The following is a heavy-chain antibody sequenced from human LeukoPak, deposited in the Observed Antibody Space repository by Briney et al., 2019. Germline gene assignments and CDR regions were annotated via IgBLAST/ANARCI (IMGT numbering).Heavy chain of an antibody. CDR3: ASRSYYYGSGSYYNGPRYGMDV. D-gene: IGHD3-10*01. CDR1: GGSFSGYY. V-gene: IGHV4-34*01. J-gene: IGHJ6*02. CDR2: INHSGST. Sequence: SETLSLTCAVYGGSFSGYYWSWIRQPPGKGLEWIGEINHSGSTNYNPSLKSRVTISVDTSKNQFSLKLSSVTAADTAVYYCASRSYYYGSGSYYNGPRYGMDVWGRGTTVTVSS.